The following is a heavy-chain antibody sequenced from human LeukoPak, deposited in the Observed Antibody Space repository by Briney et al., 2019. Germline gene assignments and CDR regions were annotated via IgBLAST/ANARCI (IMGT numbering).Heavy chain of an antibody. J-gene: IGHJ4*02. CDR3: ATSRGYTDY. CDR1: GFTFSSYW. CDR2: INSDGSST. V-gene: IGHV3-74*01. D-gene: IGHD6-25*01. Sequence: PGGSLRLSCAASGFTFSSYWMHWVRQAPGKGLVWVSRINSDGSSTSYADSVKGRVTISRDNSRNTLYLQMNSLRPEDTAVYYRATSRGYTDYWGQGTLVTVSS.